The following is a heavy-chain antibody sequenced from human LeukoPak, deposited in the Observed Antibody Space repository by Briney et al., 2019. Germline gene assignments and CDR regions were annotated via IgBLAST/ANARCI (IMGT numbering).Heavy chain of an antibody. CDR2: INPSGGST. J-gene: IGHJ4*02. Sequence: ASVKVSCKAFGYTLTSYYMHWVRQAPGQGLEWMGIINPSGGSTSYAQKFQGRATMTSDTSTSTVYMELSSLRSEDTAVYCCARDPGGTYYYDSSGQFDYWGQGTPVTVSS. CDR1: GYTLTSYY. V-gene: IGHV1-46*01. CDR3: ARDPGGTYYYDSSGQFDY. D-gene: IGHD3-22*01.